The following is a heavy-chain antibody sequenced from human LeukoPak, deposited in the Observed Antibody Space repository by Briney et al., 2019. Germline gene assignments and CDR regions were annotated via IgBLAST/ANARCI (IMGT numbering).Heavy chain of an antibody. Sequence: GASVKVSCKASGYTFTSYYMHWVRQAPGQGLEWMGIINPSGGSTSYAQKFQGRVTMTRDTSTSTVYMELSSLRSEDTAVYYCARSYGSGSSPNWFDPWGQGTLVTVSS. D-gene: IGHD3-10*01. V-gene: IGHV1-46*01. CDR1: GYTFTSYY. CDR2: INPSGGST. J-gene: IGHJ5*02. CDR3: ARSYGSGSSPNWFDP.